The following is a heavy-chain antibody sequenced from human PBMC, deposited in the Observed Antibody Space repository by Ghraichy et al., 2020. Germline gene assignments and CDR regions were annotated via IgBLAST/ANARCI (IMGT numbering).Heavy chain of an antibody. CDR2: IGTAGDT. CDR1: GFTFSSYD. V-gene: IGHV3-13*01. J-gene: IGHJ6*02. D-gene: IGHD6-6*01. CDR3: ARAGAARPYYYYGMDV. Sequence: GGSLRLSCAASGFTFSSYDMHWVRQATGKGLEWVSAIGTAGDTYYPGSVKGRFTISRENAKNSLYLQMNSLRAGDTAVYYCARAGAARPYYYYGMDVWGQGTTVTVSS.